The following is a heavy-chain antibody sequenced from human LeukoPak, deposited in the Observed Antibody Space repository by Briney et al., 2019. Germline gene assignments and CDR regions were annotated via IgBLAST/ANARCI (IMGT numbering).Heavy chain of an antibody. D-gene: IGHD2-15*01. V-gene: IGHV4-59*01. CDR1: GGSISSYY. CDR2: IYYSGST. Sequence: SETLSLTCTVSGGSISSYYWSWIRQPPGKGLEWIWYIYYSGSTNYNPSLKSRVTISVDTSKNQFSLKLSSVTAADTAVYYCARGYCSGGSCQYYWGQGTLVTVSS. CDR3: ARGYCSGGSCQYY. J-gene: IGHJ4*02.